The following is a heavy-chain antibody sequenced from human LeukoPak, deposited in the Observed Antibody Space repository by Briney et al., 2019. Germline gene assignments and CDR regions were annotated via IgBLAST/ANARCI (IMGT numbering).Heavy chain of an antibody. Sequence: SATLSLTCTVTGGSISSDDYYWSWIRQPPGKGLEWIGYIDYSGSTYYNPSLKSRVTISVDTSKNQISLKLSSVTAADTAVYYCAGSSTVDTARDYWGQGTLVTVSS. CDR2: IDYSGST. J-gene: IGHJ4*02. V-gene: IGHV4-30-4*08. CDR3: AGSSTVDTARDY. D-gene: IGHD5-18*01. CDR1: GGSISSDDYY.